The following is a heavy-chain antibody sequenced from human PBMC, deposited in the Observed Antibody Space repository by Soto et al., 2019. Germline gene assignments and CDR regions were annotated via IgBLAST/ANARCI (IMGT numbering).Heavy chain of an antibody. V-gene: IGHV3-30-3*01. CDR1: GFTFSSYA. CDR3: ARDVLGYCSSTSCSGGGDWFDP. J-gene: IGHJ5*02. Sequence: QVQLVESGGGVVQPGRSLRLSCAASGFTFSSYAMHWVRQAPGKGLEWVAVISYDGSNKYYADSVKGRFTISRDNSKNTLYLKMNSLRAEDTAVYYCARDVLGYCSSTSCSGGGDWFDPWGQGTLVTVSS. CDR2: ISYDGSNK. D-gene: IGHD2-2*01.